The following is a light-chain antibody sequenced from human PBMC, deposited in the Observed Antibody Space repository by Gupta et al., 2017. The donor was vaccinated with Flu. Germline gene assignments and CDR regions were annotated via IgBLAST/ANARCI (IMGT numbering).Light chain of an antibody. J-gene: IGKJ3*01. CDR2: DAS. Sequence: DIQMTQSPSSLSASVGDRVTITCQASQDISNYLNWYQQKPGKAPKLLIYDASNLETGVPSRFSGSGSGTDFTFTISSLQPEDVAKYYCQHKNNLPFAFGHGTNVDIK. CDR3: QHKNNLPFA. V-gene: IGKV1-33*01. CDR1: QDISNY.